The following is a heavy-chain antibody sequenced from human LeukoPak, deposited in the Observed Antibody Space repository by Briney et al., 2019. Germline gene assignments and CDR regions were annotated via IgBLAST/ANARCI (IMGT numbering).Heavy chain of an antibody. CDR1: GFTVSSNY. Sequence: GGSLRLSCAASGFTVSSNYMSWVRQAPGKGLEWVSVIYSGGSTYYADSVKGRFTISRDNTKNTLYLQMNSLRTEDTAVYYCASGPRYYYETNGWWGQGTLVTVSS. D-gene: IGHD3-22*01. J-gene: IGHJ4*02. CDR3: ASGPRYYYETNGW. CDR2: IYSGGST. V-gene: IGHV3-53*05.